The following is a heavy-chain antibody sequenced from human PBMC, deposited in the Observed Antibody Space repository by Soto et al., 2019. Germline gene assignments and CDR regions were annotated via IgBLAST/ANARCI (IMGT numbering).Heavy chain of an antibody. D-gene: IGHD3-3*01. CDR2: IKHDRSDR. CDR1: GFPFKNYW. J-gene: IGHJ4*02. V-gene: IGHV3-7*01. Sequence: GGSLRLSCAASGFPFKNYWMTWVRQAPGKGLEWVANIKHDRSDRYSVDSVKGRFTISRDNARNSLYLQMNSLRAEDTAVYYCARGRRTTIFGSSYSDYWGQGTLVTVSS. CDR3: ARGRRTTIFGSSYSDY.